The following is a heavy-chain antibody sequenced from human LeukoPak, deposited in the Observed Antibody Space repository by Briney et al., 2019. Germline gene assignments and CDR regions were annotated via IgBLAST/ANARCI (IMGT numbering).Heavy chain of an antibody. CDR3: ARGGRWELPRPYAFDI. CDR2: ISAYNGNT. J-gene: IGHJ3*02. V-gene: IGHV1-18*01. D-gene: IGHD1-26*01. Sequence: ASVKVSCNASGYTFTSYGISWVRQAPGQGLEWMGWISAYNGNTNYAQKLQGRVTITTDTSTSTAYMELRSLISDDTAVYYCARGGRWELPRPYAFDIWGQGTTVTVSS. CDR1: GYTFTSYG.